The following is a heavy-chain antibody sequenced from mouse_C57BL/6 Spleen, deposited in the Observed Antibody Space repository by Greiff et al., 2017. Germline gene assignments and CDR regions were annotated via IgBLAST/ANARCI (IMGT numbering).Heavy chain of an antibody. CDR2: IRNKANNPAT. CDR1: GFTFSAAW. V-gene: IGHV6-6*01. D-gene: IGHD5-5*01. Sequence: DVQLQESGGGLVQPGGSMKLSCDASGFTFSAAWMDWVSQSPETGLEWVAEIRNKANNPATYYAESVKGRFTIYRADSKINVYLQMNSLRAEDTGIYYSTSLIYLSMDYWGQGTSVTVSS. CDR3: TSLIYLSMDY. J-gene: IGHJ4*01.